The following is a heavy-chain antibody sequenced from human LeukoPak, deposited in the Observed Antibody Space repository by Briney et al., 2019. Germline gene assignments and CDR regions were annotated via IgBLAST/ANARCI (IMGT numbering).Heavy chain of an antibody. CDR2: IYYSGST. D-gene: IGHD6-6*01. V-gene: IGHV4-39*07. CDR3: ARERGSIAARPGYFDL. CDR1: GGSISSSSYY. Sequence: SETLSLTCTVSGGSISSSSYYWGWIRQPPGKGLEWIGSIYYSGSTYYNPSLKSRVTISVDTSKNQFSLKLSSVTAADTAVYYCARERGSIAARPGYFDLWGRGTLVTVSS. J-gene: IGHJ2*01.